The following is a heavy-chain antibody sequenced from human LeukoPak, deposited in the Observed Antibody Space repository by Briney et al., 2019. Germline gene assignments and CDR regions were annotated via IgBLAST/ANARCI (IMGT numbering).Heavy chain of an antibody. CDR2: ISSSSSYI. V-gene: IGHV3-21*01. Sequence: PGGSLRLSCAASGFTFSSYSMNWVRQAPGKGLEWVSSISSSSSYIYYADSVKGRFTISRDNAKNSLYLQMNSLRAEDTAVYYCARESRRYGSGSYPPDYWGRGTLVTVSS. CDR3: ARESRRYGSGSYPPDY. D-gene: IGHD3-10*01. CDR1: GFTFSSYS. J-gene: IGHJ4*02.